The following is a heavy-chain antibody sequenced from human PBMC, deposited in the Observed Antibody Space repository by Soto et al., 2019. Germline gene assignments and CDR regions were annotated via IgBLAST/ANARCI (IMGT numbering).Heavy chain of an antibody. V-gene: IGHV4-31*03. CDR2: VFYSGST. D-gene: IGHD3-3*01. Sequence: SETLSLTCTVSGGSISSAGYYWSWIRQQPGKGLEWIGYVFYSGSTYYNPSLKSRVTISVDTSKNQFSLKLSSVTAADTAVYYCARVMDFWSGYQNWFDPWGQGTLVTVSS. J-gene: IGHJ5*02. CDR1: GGSISSAGYY. CDR3: ARVMDFWSGYQNWFDP.